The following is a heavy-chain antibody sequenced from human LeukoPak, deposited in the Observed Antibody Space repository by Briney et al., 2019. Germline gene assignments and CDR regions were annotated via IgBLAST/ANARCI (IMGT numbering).Heavy chain of an antibody. CDR1: GFTFSSYA. CDR3: AKDMSPPYCSGGSCYSGAFDI. CDR2: ISGSGGST. J-gene: IGHJ3*02. Sequence: PGGSLRLSCAASGFTFSSYAMSWVRQAPGKGLEWVSGISGSGGSTYYADSVKGRFTISRDNAKNSLYLQMNSLRAEDTALYYCAKDMSPPYCSGGSCYSGAFDIWGQGTMVTVSS. V-gene: IGHV3-23*01. D-gene: IGHD2-15*01.